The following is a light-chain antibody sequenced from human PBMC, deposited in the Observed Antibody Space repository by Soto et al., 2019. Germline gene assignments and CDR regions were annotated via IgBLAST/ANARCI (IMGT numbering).Light chain of an antibody. CDR2: GNT. CDR3: QSYDTTLSGWV. CDR1: SSNIGAGYD. Sequence: QSVLTQPPSLSGAPGQRVTISCTGSSSNIGAGYDVHWFQQYPGTAPKLLIYGNTNRPSGVPDRFSGSKSGTSASLAIPGLQAEDEADYYCQSYDTTLSGWVFGGGTKLTVL. J-gene: IGLJ3*02. V-gene: IGLV1-40*01.